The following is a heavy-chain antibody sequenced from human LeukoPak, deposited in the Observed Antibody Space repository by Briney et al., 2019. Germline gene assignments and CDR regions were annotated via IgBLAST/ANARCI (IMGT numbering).Heavy chain of an antibody. D-gene: IGHD6-25*01. V-gene: IGHV4-4*07. Sequence: SETLSLTCTVSGGSISSYYWSWIRQPAGKGLEWIGRMYTSGSTNYNPSLKGRVTMSVDTSKNQFSLKLSSVTAADTAVYYCAREGGFYRPLDYSGQGTLVTVSS. CDR1: GGSISSYY. CDR3: AREGGFYRPLDY. CDR2: MYTSGST. J-gene: IGHJ4*02.